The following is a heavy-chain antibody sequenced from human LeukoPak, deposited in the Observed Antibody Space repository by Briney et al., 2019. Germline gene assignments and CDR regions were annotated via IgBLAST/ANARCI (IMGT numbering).Heavy chain of an antibody. CDR3: ARDGIAVAGTVDY. V-gene: IGHV3-21*01. CDR2: ISSSSSYI. D-gene: IGHD6-19*01. CDR1: GFTFSSYS. J-gene: IGHJ4*02. Sequence: GGSLRLSCAASGFTFSSYSMNWVRQAPGRGLEWVSSISSSSSYIYYADSVKGRFTISRDNAKNSLYLQMNSLRAEDTAVYYCARDGIAVAGTVDYWGQGTLVTVSS.